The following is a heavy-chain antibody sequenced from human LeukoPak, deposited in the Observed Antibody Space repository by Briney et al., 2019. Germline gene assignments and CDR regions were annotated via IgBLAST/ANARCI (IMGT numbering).Heavy chain of an antibody. J-gene: IGHJ4*02. CDR1: GFTFNSYE. CDR3: ARVGRFRAFIDY. V-gene: IGHV3-48*03. CDR2: ISSSGTTI. D-gene: IGHD3-3*01. Sequence: GGSLRLSCAASGFTFNSYEMNWVRQAPGKGLEWVSYISSSGTTINYADSVKGRFTISRDNAKNSLYLQMNSLRAEDTAVYYCARVGRFRAFIDYWGQGTLVTVSS.